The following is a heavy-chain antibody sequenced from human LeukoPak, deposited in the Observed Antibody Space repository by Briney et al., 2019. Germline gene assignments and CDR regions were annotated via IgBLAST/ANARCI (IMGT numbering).Heavy chain of an antibody. V-gene: IGHV4-4*07. D-gene: IGHD2-15*01. CDR2: MHADGDS. CDR1: GDSISGYF. Sequence: SETLSLTCTVSGDSISGYFGSWIRQPAGKGLEWIGRMHADGDSNYNPSLKSRITLSFDTPENQFSLTLTSVTAADTAVHFCARAASGCGGTCAFDSWGQGTLVTVSS. CDR3: ARAASGCGGTCAFDS. J-gene: IGHJ4*02.